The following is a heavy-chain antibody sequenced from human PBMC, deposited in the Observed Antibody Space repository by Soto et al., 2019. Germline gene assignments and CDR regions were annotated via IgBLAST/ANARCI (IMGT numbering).Heavy chain of an antibody. J-gene: IGHJ4*02. CDR3: ARDYLSSKPSLSYFDY. CDR2: INPFDGSA. CDR1: GYNFISHH. Sequence: QVQLVQSGAEVTKPGASVRLSCKASGYNFISHHIHWVRQAPGQGLEWMGFINPFDGSATHAQKLQGXXXXXXXXXXXXXXXXXXXXXXXXXXVYYCARDYLSSKPSLSYFDYWGRGALVTVSA. V-gene: IGHV1-46*04. D-gene: IGHD2-2*01.